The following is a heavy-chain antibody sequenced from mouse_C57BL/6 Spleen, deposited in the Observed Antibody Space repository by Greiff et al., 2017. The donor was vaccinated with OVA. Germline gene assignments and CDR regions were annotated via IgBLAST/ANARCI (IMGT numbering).Heavy chain of an antibody. CDR2: ISSGGSYT. CDR3: ARLYSNYYAMDY. J-gene: IGHJ4*01. Sequence: EVQGVESGGDLVKPGGSLKLSCAASGFTFSSYGMSWVRQTPDTRLEWVATISSGGSYTYYPDSGKGRFTISRDNAKNTLYLQMSSLKSEDTAMYYCARLYSNYYAMDYWGQGTSVTVSS. D-gene: IGHD2-5*01. CDR1: GFTFSSYG. V-gene: IGHV5-6*01.